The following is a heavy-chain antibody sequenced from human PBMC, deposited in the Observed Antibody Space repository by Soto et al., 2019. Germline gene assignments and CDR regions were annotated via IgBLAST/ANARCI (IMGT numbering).Heavy chain of an antibody. D-gene: IGHD6-13*01. J-gene: IGHJ4*02. Sequence: EVQLVESGGGLVQPGGSLRLSCAASGITVNTIYINWIRQAHGKGLEWVSVIYAGGSTYYTDSVKGRFTVSRDNSKNIVYLEMNSLRAEDTAVYYCARAAADGGFDYWGQGTLVTVSS. V-gene: IGHV3-66*01. CDR1: GITVNTIY. CDR2: IYAGGST. CDR3: ARAAADGGFDY.